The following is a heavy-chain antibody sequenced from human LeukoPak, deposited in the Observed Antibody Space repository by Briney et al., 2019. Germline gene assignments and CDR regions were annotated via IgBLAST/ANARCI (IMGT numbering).Heavy chain of an antibody. J-gene: IGHJ3*02. CDR1: GYTFTSYD. Sequence: ASVKVSCKASGYTFTSYDINWVRQATGQGLEWMGWMNPNSGNTGYAQKFQGRVTITTDESTSTAYMELSSLRSEDTAVYYCARSGEVPDAFDIWGQGTMVTVSS. V-gene: IGHV1-8*01. D-gene: IGHD3-10*01. CDR3: ARSGEVPDAFDI. CDR2: MNPNSGNT.